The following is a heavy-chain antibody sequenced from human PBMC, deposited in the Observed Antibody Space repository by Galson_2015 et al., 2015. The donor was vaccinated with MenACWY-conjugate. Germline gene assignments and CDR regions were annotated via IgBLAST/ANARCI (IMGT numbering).Heavy chain of an antibody. J-gene: IGHJ1*01. CDR2: ISDSSNTI. V-gene: IGHV3-48*01. CDR1: GFIFSSYS. CDR3: ARRDSSSWYRQYFQH. Sequence: SLRLSCAASGFIFSSYSMNWVRQAPGKGLEWVSYISDSSNTIVYADSVKGRLTISRDDAKNTLYLQMNSLRAEDTAVYYCARRDSSSWYRQYFQHWGQGTLVTVSS. D-gene: IGHD6-13*01.